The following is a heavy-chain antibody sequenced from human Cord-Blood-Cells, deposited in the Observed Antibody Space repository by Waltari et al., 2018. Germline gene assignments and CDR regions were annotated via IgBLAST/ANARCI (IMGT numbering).Heavy chain of an antibody. V-gene: IGHV1-2*06. D-gene: IGHD4-4*01. Sequence: QVQLVQSGAEVKKPGASVKVSCKASGYTFTGSYMHWVRQAPGQGLEWMGRINPNSGGTNYAQKCQGRVTMTRDTSISTAYMELSRLRSDDTAVYYCARALTVTTAFDIWGQGTMVTVSS. CDR3: ARALTVTTAFDI. CDR1: GYTFTGSY. CDR2: INPNSGGT. J-gene: IGHJ3*02.